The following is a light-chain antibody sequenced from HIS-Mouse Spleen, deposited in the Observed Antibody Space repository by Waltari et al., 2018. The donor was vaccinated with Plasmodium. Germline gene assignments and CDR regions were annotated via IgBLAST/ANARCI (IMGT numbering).Light chain of an antibody. Sequence: DIQLTQSPSTLSASVGDRVTITGRASQSISSRLAWYQQKPGKAAKLLIYKASSLESGVPSRFSGSGSGTEVTLTISSLQPDDFATYYCQQYNSDSWTFGQGTKVEIK. CDR2: KAS. J-gene: IGKJ1*01. CDR3: QQYNSDSWT. CDR1: QSISSR. V-gene: IGKV1-5*03.